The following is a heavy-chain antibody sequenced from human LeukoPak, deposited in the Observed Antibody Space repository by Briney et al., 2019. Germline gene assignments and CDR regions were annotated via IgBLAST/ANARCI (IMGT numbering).Heavy chain of an antibody. V-gene: IGHV4-4*07. D-gene: IGHD5-18*01. CDR2: IYTSGST. CDR1: GGSISSYY. J-gene: IGHJ4*02. CDR3: ARELPAGYSYGLNYFDY. Sequence: SETLSLTCTVSGGSISSYYWSWIRQPAGKGLEWIGRIYTSGSTNYNPSLKSRVTMSVDTSKNQFSLKLSSVTAADTAVYYCARELPAGYSYGLNYFDYWGQGTLVTVSS.